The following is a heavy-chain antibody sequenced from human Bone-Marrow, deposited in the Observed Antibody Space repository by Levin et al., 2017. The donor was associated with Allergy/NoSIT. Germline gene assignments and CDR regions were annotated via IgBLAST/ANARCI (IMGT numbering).Heavy chain of an antibody. D-gene: IGHD3-3*01. Sequence: SVKVSCKASGGTFSSYAISWVRQAPGQGLEWMGGIIPIFGTANYAQKFQGRVTITADKSTSTAYMELSSLRSEDTAVYYCARTTVGDFWSGYRQYYFDYWGQGTLVTVSS. V-gene: IGHV1-69*06. CDR3: ARTTVGDFWSGYRQYYFDY. CDR2: IIPIFGTA. CDR1: GGTFSSYA. J-gene: IGHJ4*02.